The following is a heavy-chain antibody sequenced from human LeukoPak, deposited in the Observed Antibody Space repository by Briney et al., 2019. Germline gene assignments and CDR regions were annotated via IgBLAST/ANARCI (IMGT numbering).Heavy chain of an antibody. J-gene: IGHJ4*02. CDR3: ARGECSGGSCYSGC. CDR2: MNPNSGNT. Sequence: ASVKASCKASGYTFTSYDINWVRQATGQGLEWMGWMNPNSGNTGYAQKFQGRVTMTRNTSISTAYMELSSLRSEDTAVYYCARGECSGGSCYSGCWGQGTLVTVSS. D-gene: IGHD2-15*01. V-gene: IGHV1-8*01. CDR1: GYTFTSYD.